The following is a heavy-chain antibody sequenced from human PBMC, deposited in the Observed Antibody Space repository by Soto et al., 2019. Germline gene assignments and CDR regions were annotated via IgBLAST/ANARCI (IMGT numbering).Heavy chain of an antibody. CDR3: AGVEYSSSWYSSVYFDY. D-gene: IGHD6-13*01. V-gene: IGHV4-59*01. J-gene: IGHJ4*02. CDR2: IYYSGST. CDR1: GGSISSYY. Sequence: SETLSLTCTVSGGSISSYYWSWIRQPPGKGLEWIGYIYYSGSTNYNPSLKSRVTISVDTSKNQFSLKLSSVTAADTAVYYCAGVEYSSSWYSSVYFDYWGQGTLVTVSS.